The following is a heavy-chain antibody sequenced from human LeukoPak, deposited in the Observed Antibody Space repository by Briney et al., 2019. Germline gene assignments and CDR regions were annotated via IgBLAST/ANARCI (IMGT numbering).Heavy chain of an antibody. CDR2: INHSGST. CDR3: ARIGYCSSTSCYTDYYYYGMDV. J-gene: IGHJ6*02. CDR1: GGSFSGYY. V-gene: IGHV4-34*01. Sequence: SETLSLTCAVYGGSFSGYYWSWLRQPPGKGLEWIGEINHSGSTNYNPSLKSRVTISVDTSKNQFSLKLSSVTAADTAVYYCARIGYCSSTSCYTDYYYYGMDVWGQGTTVTVSS. D-gene: IGHD2-2*02.